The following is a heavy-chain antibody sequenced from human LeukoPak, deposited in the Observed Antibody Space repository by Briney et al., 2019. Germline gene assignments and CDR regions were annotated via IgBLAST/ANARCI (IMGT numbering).Heavy chain of an antibody. J-gene: IGHJ4*02. Sequence: PGGSLRLSCAASGFTFSIYAMSWVRQAPGKGLEWVSAISGSGGTAYYADSVKGRFTISRDNSKNTLYLQMNSLRAEDTAVYYCAKTVPVGLYYFDYWGQGTLVTVSS. CDR1: GFTFSIYA. CDR3: AKTVPVGLYYFDY. V-gene: IGHV3-23*01. D-gene: IGHD3-22*01. CDR2: ISGSGGTA.